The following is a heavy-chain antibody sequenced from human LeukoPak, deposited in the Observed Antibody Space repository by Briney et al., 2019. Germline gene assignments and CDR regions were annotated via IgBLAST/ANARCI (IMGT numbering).Heavy chain of an antibody. Sequence: GESLKISCKGSGYSFTSYWIGWVRQMPGKGLEWMGIIYPGDSDTRYSPSFQGQVTISADKSISTAYLQWSSLKASDTAMYYCARHGPAAAGTGAPYYYYGMDVWGQGTTVTVSS. CDR1: GYSFTSYW. CDR3: ARHGPAAAGTGAPYYYYGMDV. D-gene: IGHD6-13*01. V-gene: IGHV5-51*01. J-gene: IGHJ6*02. CDR2: IYPGDSDT.